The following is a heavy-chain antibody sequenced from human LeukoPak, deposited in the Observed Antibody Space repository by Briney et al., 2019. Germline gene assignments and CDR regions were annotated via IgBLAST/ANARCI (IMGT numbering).Heavy chain of an antibody. CDR3: VSGFLQWLY. J-gene: IGHJ4*02. CDR2: INPDGSNM. Sequence: GGSLRLSCAASGFTFSSYAMHWVRQAPGKGLEWVANINPDGSNMLYVDSVKGRFTISRDNAKNSLYLQMNNLRAEDTAVYFCVSGFLQWLYWGQGTLVTVSS. CDR1: GFTFSSYA. D-gene: IGHD3-3*01. V-gene: IGHV3-7*01.